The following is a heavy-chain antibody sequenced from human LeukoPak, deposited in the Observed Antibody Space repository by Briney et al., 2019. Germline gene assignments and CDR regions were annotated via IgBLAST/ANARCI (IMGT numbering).Heavy chain of an antibody. V-gene: IGHV4-59*01. Sequence: SETLSLTCTVPGGSISSYYWSWIRQPPGKGLEWIGYIYYSGSTNYNPSLESRVTISVDTSKNQFSLKLSSVTAADTAVYYCARGTLAAGNAFDIWGQGTMVTVSS. CDR2: IYYSGST. J-gene: IGHJ3*02. CDR1: GGSISSYY. D-gene: IGHD6-13*01. CDR3: ARGTLAAGNAFDI.